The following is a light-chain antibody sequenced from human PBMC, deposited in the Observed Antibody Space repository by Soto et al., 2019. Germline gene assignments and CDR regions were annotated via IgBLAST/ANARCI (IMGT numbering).Light chain of an antibody. CDR1: QSISSW. J-gene: IGKJ1*01. CDR3: QQYHTYRT. V-gene: IGKV1-5*01. Sequence: DIQMTQSPSTLSASVGDRVTITCRASQSISSWLAWYQQKPGKAPKLLISDASILESGVPSRFSGSTSGTEFTLTISSLQPDDFATYYCQQYHTYRTFGQGTKVEIK. CDR2: DAS.